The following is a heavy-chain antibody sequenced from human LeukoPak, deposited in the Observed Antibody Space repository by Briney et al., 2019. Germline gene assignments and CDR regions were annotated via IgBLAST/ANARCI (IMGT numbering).Heavy chain of an antibody. CDR2: IYYDGSNI. V-gene: IGHV3-30*02. Sequence: PGRSLRLSCAASEFTFTTYGMHWARQAPGKGLEWVAFIYYDGSNIYYADYVKGRFTISRDISKNTLYLQMNSLRPEDTAVYYCAKGMGSEWELPTSPLLDYWGQGTLVTVSS. D-gene: IGHD1-26*01. J-gene: IGHJ4*02. CDR3: AKGMGSEWELPTSPLLDY. CDR1: EFTFTTYG.